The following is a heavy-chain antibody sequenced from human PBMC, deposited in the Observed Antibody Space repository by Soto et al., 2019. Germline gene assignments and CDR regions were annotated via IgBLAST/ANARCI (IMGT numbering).Heavy chain of an antibody. J-gene: IGHJ4*02. CDR2: IYYSGST. V-gene: IGHV4-59*01. D-gene: IGHD3-3*02. Sequence: ETLSLTCTVSGGSISSYYWSWIRQPPGKGLEWIGYIYYSGSTNYNPSLKSRVTISVDTSKNQFSLKLSSVTAADTAVYYCAIHPVTIFGVVQPRARAHYFDYWGQGTLVTVCS. CDR3: AIHPVTIFGVVQPRARAHYFDY. CDR1: GGSISSYY.